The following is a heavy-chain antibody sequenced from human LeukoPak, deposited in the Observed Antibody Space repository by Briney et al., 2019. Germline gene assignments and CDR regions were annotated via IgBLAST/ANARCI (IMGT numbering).Heavy chain of an antibody. V-gene: IGHV1-69*04. CDR3: AREVSSHGNDY. CDR1: GGTFSSYA. Sequence: ASVKVSCKASGGTFSSYAISWVRQAPGQGLEWMGRIIPILGIANYAQKFRGRVTITADKSTSTAYMELSSLRSEDTAVYYCAREVSSHGNDYWGQGTLVTVSS. J-gene: IGHJ4*02. CDR2: IIPILGIA. D-gene: IGHD6-6*01.